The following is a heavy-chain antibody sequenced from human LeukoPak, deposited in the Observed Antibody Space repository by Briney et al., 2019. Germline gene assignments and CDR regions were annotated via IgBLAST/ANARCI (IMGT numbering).Heavy chain of an antibody. J-gene: IGHJ6*03. CDR3: ARAYGAGSYEYYMDV. D-gene: IGHD3-10*01. CDR2: TNSDGSSR. Sequence: GGSLRLSCAVSGFTFSGHWMFWVRQAPGKGLEWVSSTNSDGSSRGYTDSVKGRFTISRDNAKNSLYLQMNSLRAEDTALYHCARAYGAGSYEYYMDVWGKGTTVTISS. V-gene: IGHV3-74*01. CDR1: GFTFSGHW.